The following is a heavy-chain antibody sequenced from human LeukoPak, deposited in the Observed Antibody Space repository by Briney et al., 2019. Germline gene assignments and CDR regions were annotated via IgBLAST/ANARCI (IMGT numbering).Heavy chain of an antibody. J-gene: IGHJ4*02. CDR2: IKQDGSEK. CDR3: ARHVRFEGVDY. Sequence: GSLRLSCAASGFIFSSYWMSWVRQAPGKGLEWVANIKQDGSEKYYVDSVKGRFTISRDNAKNSLFLQMNSLRAEDTAVYYCARHVRFEGVDYWGLGTLVTVSS. D-gene: IGHD3-3*01. CDR1: GFIFSSYW. V-gene: IGHV3-7*01.